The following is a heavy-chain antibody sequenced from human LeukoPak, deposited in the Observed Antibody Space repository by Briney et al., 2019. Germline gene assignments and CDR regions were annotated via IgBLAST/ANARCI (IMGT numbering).Heavy chain of an antibody. J-gene: IGHJ4*02. CDR3: ARCPESSGYYYELDS. V-gene: IGHV3-7*02. D-gene: IGHD3-22*01. CDR2: IKRDGNEK. CDR1: GFTFSSYA. Sequence: GGSLGLSCAASGFTFSSYAMSWVRQAPGKGLEWVANIKRDGNEKSYADSVKGRFTISRDNAKQSLYLQMNSLRAEDTAVYYCARCPESSGYYYELDSWGQGTLVTVSS.